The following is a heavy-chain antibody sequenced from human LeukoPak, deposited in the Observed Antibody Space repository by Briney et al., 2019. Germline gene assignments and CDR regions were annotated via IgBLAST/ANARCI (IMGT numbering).Heavy chain of an antibody. CDR2: IRYDGSNK. V-gene: IGHV3-30*02. D-gene: IGHD3-22*01. CDR3: AKSKRGNYDSSGYYSAYFDY. CDR1: GLTFSSYG. J-gene: IGHJ4*02. Sequence: GGSLRLSCAASGLTFSSYGMHWVRQAPGKGLEWVAFIRYDGSNKYYADSVKGRFTISRDNSKNTLYLQMNSLRAEDTAVCYCAKSKRGNYDSSGYYSAYFDYWGQGTLVTVSS.